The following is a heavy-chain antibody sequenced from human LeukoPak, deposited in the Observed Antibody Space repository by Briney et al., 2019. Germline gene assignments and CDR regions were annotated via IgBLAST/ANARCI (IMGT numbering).Heavy chain of an antibody. D-gene: IGHD2-2*01. CDR1: GGSISSGGYY. CDR3: AGYCSSTSCYDY. Sequence: PSQTLSLTCTVSGGSISSGGYYWSWIRQHPGKGLEWIGYIYYSGSTYYNPSLKSRVTISVDTSKNQFSLKPSSVTAADTAVYYCAGYCSSTSCYDYWGQGTLVTVSS. V-gene: IGHV4-31*03. CDR2: IYYSGST. J-gene: IGHJ4*02.